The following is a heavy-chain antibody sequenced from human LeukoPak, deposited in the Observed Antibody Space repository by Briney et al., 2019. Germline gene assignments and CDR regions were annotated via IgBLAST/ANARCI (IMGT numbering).Heavy chain of an antibody. Sequence: GASVKVSCKASGGTFSSYAISWVRQAPGQGLEWRGGIIPIFGTANYAQKFQGRVTITADESTSTAYMELSSLRSEDTAVYYCARDRYCSSTSCYHDAFDIWGQGTMVTVSS. J-gene: IGHJ3*02. D-gene: IGHD2-2*01. CDR2: IIPIFGTA. V-gene: IGHV1-69*13. CDR1: GGTFSSYA. CDR3: ARDRYCSSTSCYHDAFDI.